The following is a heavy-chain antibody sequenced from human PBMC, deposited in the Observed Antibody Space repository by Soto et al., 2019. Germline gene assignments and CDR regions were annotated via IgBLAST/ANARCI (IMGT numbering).Heavy chain of an antibody. CDR2: ISAYNGNT. D-gene: IGHD6-19*01. J-gene: IGHJ4*02. CDR3: ARDRAVAIVDY. CDR1: GYTFTSYG. Sequence: QVQLVQSGAEVKKPGASVKVSCKASGYTFTSYGISWVRQAPGQGLEWMGWISAYNGNTKYEQKLQGRVTMTTDTSTSTAYTELRSLRSDDTAVYYWARDRAVAIVDYWGQGTLVTVSS. V-gene: IGHV1-18*01.